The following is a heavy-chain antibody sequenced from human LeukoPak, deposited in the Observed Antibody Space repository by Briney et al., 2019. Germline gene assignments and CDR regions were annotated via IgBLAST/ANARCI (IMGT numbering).Heavy chain of an antibody. CDR1: GGSISSSSYY. Sequence: PSETLSLPCTVSGGSISSSSYYWGWIRQPPGKGLEWIGSIYYSGSTYYNPSLKSRVTISVDTSKDQFSLKLSSVTAADTAVYYCARCEAAAESPIDYWGQGTLVTVSS. D-gene: IGHD6-13*01. J-gene: IGHJ4*02. CDR3: ARCEAAAESPIDY. V-gene: IGHV4-39*01. CDR2: IYYSGST.